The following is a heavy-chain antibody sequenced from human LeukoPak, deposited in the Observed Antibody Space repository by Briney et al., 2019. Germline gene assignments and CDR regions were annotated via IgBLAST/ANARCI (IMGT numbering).Heavy chain of an antibody. V-gene: IGHV4-34*01. CDR1: GGSFSDYY. CDR3: AGSSVIGLDY. Sequence: NSSETLSLTCAVYGGSFSDYYWGWVRQPPGKGLEWIGEINHNGSTNYNPSLKSRVTISVDTSKNQFSLRLSSVTAADTAVYYCAGSSVIGLDYWGQGTLVTVSS. D-gene: IGHD4-11*01. CDR2: INHNGST. J-gene: IGHJ4*02.